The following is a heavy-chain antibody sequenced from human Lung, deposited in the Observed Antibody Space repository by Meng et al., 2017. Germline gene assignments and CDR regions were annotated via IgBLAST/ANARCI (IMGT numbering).Heavy chain of an antibody. D-gene: IGHD4-11*01. Sequence: QGRREQLGAGLVKPSETLSLPCVVSGWSFSSYYLSWFRQPPGKGLEWIGEINHSGSINYNPSLESRATISVDTSQKNISLKLSSVTAADSAVYYCARGPTTMAHDFDYWGQGTLVTVSS. CDR2: INHSGSI. CDR1: GWSFSSYY. V-gene: IGHV4-34*01. CDR3: ARGPTTMAHDFDY. J-gene: IGHJ4*02.